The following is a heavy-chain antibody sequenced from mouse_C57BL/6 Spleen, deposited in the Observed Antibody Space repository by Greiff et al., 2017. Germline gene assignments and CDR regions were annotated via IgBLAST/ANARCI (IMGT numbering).Heavy chain of an antibody. Sequence: EVKVVESGGGLVKPGGSLKLSCAASGFTFSDYGMHWVRQTPEKGLEWVAYISSGSSTIYYADTVKGRFTISRDNAKNTLFLQMTSLRSEDTAMYYCARGITTVGPMDYWGQGTSVTVSS. V-gene: IGHV5-17*01. CDR2: ISSGSSTI. J-gene: IGHJ4*01. D-gene: IGHD1-1*01. CDR1: GFTFSDYG. CDR3: ARGITTVGPMDY.